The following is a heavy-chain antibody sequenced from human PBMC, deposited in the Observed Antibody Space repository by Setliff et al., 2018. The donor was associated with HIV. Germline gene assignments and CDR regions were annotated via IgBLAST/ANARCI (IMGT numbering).Heavy chain of an antibody. CDR2: IKSKTDGGTP. V-gene: IGHV3-15*01. J-gene: IGHJ4*02. Sequence: WIRQPPGKGLEWVGRIKSKTDGGTPDYAAPVKGRFTISRDDSKNMLYLQMNTLKTEDTAIYYCTRTPGAWQNYFDYWGQGTPVTVSS. CDR3: TRTPGAWQNYFDY. D-gene: IGHD2-15*01.